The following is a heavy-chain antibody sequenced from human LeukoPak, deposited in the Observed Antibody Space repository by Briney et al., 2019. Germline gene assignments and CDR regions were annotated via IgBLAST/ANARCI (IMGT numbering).Heavy chain of an antibody. D-gene: IGHD3-10*01. CDR1: GFTFTSHL. V-gene: IGHV3-74*01. Sequence: GGSLRLSCTASGFTFTSHLMHWVRQVPGKGLVWVSRINGAGSGTNHADSVKGRFTISRDNAKNALYLQMNRLIVEDTAVYYCARGRVYGSGSSDYWGQGTLVTVSS. CDR2: INGAGSGT. CDR3: ARGRVYGSGSSDY. J-gene: IGHJ4*02.